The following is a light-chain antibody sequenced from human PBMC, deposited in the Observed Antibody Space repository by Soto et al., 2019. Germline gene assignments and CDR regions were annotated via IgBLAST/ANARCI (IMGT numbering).Light chain of an antibody. CDR1: QSVSSSY. CDR2: GAS. Sequence: EIVLTQSPGTLSLSPGERATLSCRASQSVSSSYLAWYQQKPGQAPRLLIYGASSRATGIPDRFSGSGSGKAFPPPITRLEPEDFALYYCQQYGTSPWTLGQGPRVDIK. V-gene: IGKV3-20*01. J-gene: IGKJ1*01. CDR3: QQYGTSPWT.